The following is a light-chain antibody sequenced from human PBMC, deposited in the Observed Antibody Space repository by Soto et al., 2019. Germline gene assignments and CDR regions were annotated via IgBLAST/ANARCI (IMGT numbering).Light chain of an antibody. CDR3: QQYGSSSWS. V-gene: IGKV3-20*01. J-gene: IGKJ1*01. CDR1: QSVSSID. CDR2: GAS. Sequence: EIVLTHSPGTLSLSPGERATLSCRASQSVSSIDLAWYQHKPGQAPRLLIYGASSRATGIPDRFSGSGSGTDFTLTISRLEPVDFAVYYCQQYGSSSWSFGRGTTVVIK.